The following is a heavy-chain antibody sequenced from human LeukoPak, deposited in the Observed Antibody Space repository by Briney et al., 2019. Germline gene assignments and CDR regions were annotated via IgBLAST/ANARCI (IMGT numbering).Heavy chain of an antibody. J-gene: IGHJ6*02. Sequence: GASVKVSCKASGYTFTGYYMHWVRQAPGQGLEWMGWINPNSGGTNYAQKFQGRVTMTRDTSISTAYMELSRLRSDDTAVYYCASVQGHCSSTSCYPRPSYYYGMDVWGQGTTVTVSS. CDR2: INPNSGGT. V-gene: IGHV1-2*02. CDR1: GYTFTGYY. CDR3: ASVQGHCSSTSCYPRPSYYYGMDV. D-gene: IGHD2-2*01.